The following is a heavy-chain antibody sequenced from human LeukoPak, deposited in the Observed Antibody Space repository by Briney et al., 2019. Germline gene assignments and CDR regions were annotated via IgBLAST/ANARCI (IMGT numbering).Heavy chain of an antibody. CDR2: IYSGGST. CDR1: GFTVSSNY. CDR3: ARDAEGSDSSGRGGFDY. V-gene: IGHV3-53*01. J-gene: IGHJ4*02. Sequence: GGSLRLSCAASGFTVSSNYMSWVRQAPGKGLEWVSVIYSGGSTYYADSVKGRFTISRDNSKNTLYLQMNSLRAEDTAVYYCARDAEGSDSSGRGGFDYWGQGTLVTVSS. D-gene: IGHD6-19*01.